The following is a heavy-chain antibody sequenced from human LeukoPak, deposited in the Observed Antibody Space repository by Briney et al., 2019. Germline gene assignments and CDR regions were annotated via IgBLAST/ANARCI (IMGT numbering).Heavy chain of an antibody. CDR1: GLTFSDYY. D-gene: IGHD3-22*01. V-gene: IGHV3-11*06. J-gene: IGHJ4*02. Sequence: GGSLRLSCAASGLTFSDYYMCWIRQVPGKGLEWVSHISSSSSYTKYADSVKGRFTISRDNAKHSLYLQMNSLRAEDTAVYYCASRPYYYDSSGEVYWGQGTLVTVSS. CDR3: ASRPYYYDSSGEVY. CDR2: ISSSSSYT.